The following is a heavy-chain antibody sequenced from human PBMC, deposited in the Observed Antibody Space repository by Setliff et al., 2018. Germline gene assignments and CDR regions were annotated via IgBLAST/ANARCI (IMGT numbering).Heavy chain of an antibody. Sequence: PSETLSLTCAVSGYSISNGFYWGWIRQSPVKGLEWIGSLYRTANTYYNPAVRSRVTISPDTSKNQFSLKLTSVTAADTAVYYCARQSGSGSSPYFDFWGQGTLVTVSS. V-gene: IGHV4-38-2*01. CDR1: GYSISNGFY. CDR2: LYRTANT. J-gene: IGHJ4*02. CDR3: ARQSGSGSSPYFDF. D-gene: IGHD3-10*01.